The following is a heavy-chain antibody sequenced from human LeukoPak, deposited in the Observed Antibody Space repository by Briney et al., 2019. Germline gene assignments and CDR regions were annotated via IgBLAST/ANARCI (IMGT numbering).Heavy chain of an antibody. J-gene: IGHJ6*02. CDR1: GFTLSTNA. Sequence: PGGSLRLSCLTSGFTLSTNAMSWVRQAPGKGLEWISGISGSGASTYYADSVKGRFTISRDDSRNTLYLQMNSLRGDDTAVYYCAKVGSGSYQPRFYYYGMDVWGQGTTVTVSS. D-gene: IGHD3-10*01. V-gene: IGHV3-23*01. CDR2: ISGSGAST. CDR3: AKVGSGSYQPRFYYYGMDV.